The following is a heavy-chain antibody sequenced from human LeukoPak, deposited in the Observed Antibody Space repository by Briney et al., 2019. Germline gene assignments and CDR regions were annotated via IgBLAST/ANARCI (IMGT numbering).Heavy chain of an antibody. Sequence: GGSLRLSCAASGFTFSSYGMHWVRQAPGKGLEWVAVISYDGSNKYYADSVKGRSTISRDNSKNTLYLQMNSLRAEDTAVYYCATPFWELRGQGPWGQGTLVTVSS. CDR3: ATPFWELRGQGP. V-gene: IGHV3-30*03. CDR1: GFTFSSYG. D-gene: IGHD1-26*01. CDR2: ISYDGSNK. J-gene: IGHJ5*02.